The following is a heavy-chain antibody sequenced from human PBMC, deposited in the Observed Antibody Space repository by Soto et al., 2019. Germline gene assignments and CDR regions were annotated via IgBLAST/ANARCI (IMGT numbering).Heavy chain of an antibody. D-gene: IGHD3-9*01. V-gene: IGHV4-30-2*05. J-gene: IGHJ6*02. CDR3: ARDHYVYDILTGYGYYYGMDV. CDR1: GGSISSGGYS. CDR2: IYYSGST. Sequence: SETLSLTCAVSGGSISSGGYSWSWIRQPPGKGLEWIGYIYYSGSTYYNPSLKSRVTISVDTSKNQFSLKLSSVTAADTAVYYCARDHYVYDILTGYGYYYGMDVWGQGTTVTVSS.